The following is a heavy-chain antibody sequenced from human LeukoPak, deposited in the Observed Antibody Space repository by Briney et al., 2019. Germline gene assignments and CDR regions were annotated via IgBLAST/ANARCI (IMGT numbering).Heavy chain of an antibody. J-gene: IGHJ4*02. D-gene: IGHD6-19*01. CDR1: GYTFTSYD. CDR3: ARDLPRRSSGHMGDY. Sequence: ASVKVSCKASGYTFTSYDINWVRQAPGQGLEWMGWINPNSGGTNYAQKFQGRVTMTRDTSISTAYMELSRLRSDDTAVYYCARDLPRRSSGHMGDYWGQGTLVTVSS. V-gene: IGHV1-2*02. CDR2: INPNSGGT.